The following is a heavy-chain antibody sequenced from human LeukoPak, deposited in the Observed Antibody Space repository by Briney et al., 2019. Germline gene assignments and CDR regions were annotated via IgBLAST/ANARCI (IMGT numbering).Heavy chain of an antibody. CDR3: TGLQGSADAFDI. Sequence: SEPLSLTCTVSGGSISSYYWSWIRQPPGKGLEWIGYIYYSGSTNYNPSLKSRVTISVDTSKNQFSLKLSSVTAADTAVYYCTGLQGSADAFDIWGQGTMVTVSS. J-gene: IGHJ3*02. V-gene: IGHV4-59*01. CDR2: IYYSGST. CDR1: GGSISSYY. D-gene: IGHD4-11*01.